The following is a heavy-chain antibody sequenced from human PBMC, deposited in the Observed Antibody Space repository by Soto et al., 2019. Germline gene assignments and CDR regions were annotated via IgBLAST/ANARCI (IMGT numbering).Heavy chain of an antibody. CDR1: GYMFTGYY. V-gene: IGHV1-2*02. Sequence: ASVKVSCKASGYMFTGYYMHWVRQAPGQGLEWMGWINPDSGDTNYQQKFQGRVTMTRDTSISTAYLELSSLRSDDTAVYYCTRKVATFKFDYWGQGTLVTVSS. CDR3: TRKVATFKFDY. CDR2: INPDSGDT. D-gene: IGHD5-12*01. J-gene: IGHJ4*02.